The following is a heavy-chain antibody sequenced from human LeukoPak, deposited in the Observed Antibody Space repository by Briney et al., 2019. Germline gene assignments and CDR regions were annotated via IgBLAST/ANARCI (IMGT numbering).Heavy chain of an antibody. D-gene: IGHD3-22*01. CDR1: GYTFTSYG. CDR2: ISAYNGNT. V-gene: IGHV1-18*01. J-gene: IGHJ4*02. Sequence: ASVKVSCKASGYTFTSYGISWVRQAPGQGLEWMGWISAYNGNTNYAQKLQGRVTMTTDTSTSTAYMELRSLRSDDTAVYYCAREGNYYDSSGYLRRAYYFDYWGQGTLVTVSS. CDR3: AREGNYYDSSGYLRRAYYFDY.